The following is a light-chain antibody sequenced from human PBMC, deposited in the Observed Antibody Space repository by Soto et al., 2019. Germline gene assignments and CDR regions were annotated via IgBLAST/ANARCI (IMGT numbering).Light chain of an antibody. J-gene: IGKJ1*01. V-gene: IGKV3-20*01. CDR1: QYVSTTF. CDR2: GAS. CDR3: QQYGSSQTWT. Sequence: IVLTQSPGTLSLSPGERATLSCRASQYVSTTFFAWYQQKPGQAPRLLIYGASSRATGIPDRFSGSGSGTDFTLTISRLEPEDFAVYYCQQYGSSQTWTFGQGTKVEIK.